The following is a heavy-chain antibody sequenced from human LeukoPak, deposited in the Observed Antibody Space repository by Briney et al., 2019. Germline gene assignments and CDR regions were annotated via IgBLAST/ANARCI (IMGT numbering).Heavy chain of an antibody. CDR3: AKGSVVVPAAIRDNYYYYMDV. Sequence: GGSLRLSCAASGFTFSSYSMNWVHQAPGKGLEWVSAISGSGGSTYYADSVKGRFTISRDNSKNTLYLQMNSLRAEDTAVYYCAKGSVVVPAAIRDNYYYYMDVWGKGTTVTVSS. CDR1: GFTFSSYS. J-gene: IGHJ6*03. CDR2: ISGSGGST. V-gene: IGHV3-23*01. D-gene: IGHD2-2*02.